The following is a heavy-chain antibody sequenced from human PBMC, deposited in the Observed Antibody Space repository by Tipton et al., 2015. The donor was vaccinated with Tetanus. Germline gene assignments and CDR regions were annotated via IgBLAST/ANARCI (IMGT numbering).Heavy chain of an antibody. CDR3: ARWGDASGSTNLYAFDI. CDR2: VHHSGRT. V-gene: IGHV4-61*08. D-gene: IGHD3-10*01. Sequence: LRLSCTVSGGSVRSGDYDWNWIRQPPGKGLEWIGYVHHSGRTNKSPSLKSRVTLSIDKSKNQFSLKMSSVTAADTAVYYCARWGDASGSTNLYAFDIWGQGTMVSVSS. J-gene: IGHJ3*02. CDR1: GGSVRSGDYD.